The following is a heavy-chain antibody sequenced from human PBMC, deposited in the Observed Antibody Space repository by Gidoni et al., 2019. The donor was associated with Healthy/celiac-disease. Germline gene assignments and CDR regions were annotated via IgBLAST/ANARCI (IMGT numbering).Heavy chain of an antibody. J-gene: IGHJ4*02. Sequence: EVQLVESGGGLVQPGGSLTSPGAASGFTFIRYAMSWVRQAPGKGLEWVSAISGSGGSTYYADSVKGRFTISRDNSKNTLYLQMNSLRAEDTAVYYCAKDMGGVAAYQYFDYWGQGTLVTVSS. V-gene: IGHV3-23*04. CDR3: AKDMGGVAAYQYFDY. CDR2: ISGSGGST. CDR1: GFTFIRYA. D-gene: IGHD6-19*01.